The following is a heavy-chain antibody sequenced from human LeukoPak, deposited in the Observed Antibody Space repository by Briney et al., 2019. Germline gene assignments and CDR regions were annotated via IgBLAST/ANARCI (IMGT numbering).Heavy chain of an antibody. CDR2: ISAYNGNT. V-gene: IGHV1-18*01. Sequence: ASVKVSCKASGCTFTSYGISWVRQAPGQGLEWMGWISAYNGNTNYAQKLQGRVTMTTDTSTSTAYMELRSLRSDDTAVYYCARDIVVVPAAIQVSFDYWGQGTLVTVSS. CDR1: GCTFTSYG. CDR3: ARDIVVVPAAIQVSFDY. J-gene: IGHJ4*02. D-gene: IGHD2-2*02.